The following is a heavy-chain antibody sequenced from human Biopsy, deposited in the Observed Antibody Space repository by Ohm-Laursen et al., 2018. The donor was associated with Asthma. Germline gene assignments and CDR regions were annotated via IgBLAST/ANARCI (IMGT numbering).Heavy chain of an antibody. Sequence: SVKVSCKASGYTFTSYGISWVRQAPGQGLEWMGWISAYNGNTNYAQKLQGRVTMTTDTSTSTAYMELSSLRSEDTAVYYCARDPHNSYLASLRTKFNYYYYGMDVWGQGTTVTVSS. CDR1: GYTFTSYG. D-gene: IGHD1-7*01. V-gene: IGHV1-18*04. CDR2: ISAYNGNT. CDR3: ARDPHNSYLASLRTKFNYYYYGMDV. J-gene: IGHJ6*02.